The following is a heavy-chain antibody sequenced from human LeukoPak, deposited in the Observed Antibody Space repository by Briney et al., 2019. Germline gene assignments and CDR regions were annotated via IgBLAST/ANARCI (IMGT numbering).Heavy chain of an antibody. Sequence: ASVKVSCKTSVYTFTSNYMLWVRQAPGQGLEWMGWISAYNGNTNYAQKLQGRVTMTTDTSTSTAYMELRSLRSDDTAVYYCASTRGGSGSYPLWYWGQGTLVTVSS. V-gene: IGHV1-18*04. CDR1: VYTFTSNY. CDR2: ISAYNGNT. D-gene: IGHD1-26*01. J-gene: IGHJ4*02. CDR3: ASTRGGSGSYPLWY.